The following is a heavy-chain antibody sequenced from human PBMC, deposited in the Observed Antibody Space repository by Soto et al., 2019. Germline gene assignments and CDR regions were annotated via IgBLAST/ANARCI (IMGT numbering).Heavy chain of an antibody. V-gene: IGHV1-24*01. Sequence: GASVKVSCKVSGYTLTELSMHWVRQAPGKGLEWMGGFDPEDGETIYAQKFQGRVTMTEDTSTDTAYMELSSLRSEDTAVYYCATVRAHLDGIAAAGTLDYWGQGTLVTVS. CDR1: GYTLTELS. J-gene: IGHJ4*02. CDR2: FDPEDGET. CDR3: ATVRAHLDGIAAAGTLDY. D-gene: IGHD6-13*01.